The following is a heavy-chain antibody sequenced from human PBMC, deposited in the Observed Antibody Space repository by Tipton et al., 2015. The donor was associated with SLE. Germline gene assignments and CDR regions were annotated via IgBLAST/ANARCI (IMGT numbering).Heavy chain of an antibody. CDR2: IYYSGST. D-gene: IGHD2-2*01. Sequence: TLSLTCTVSGGSISSYYWSWIRQPPGKGLEWIGYIYYSGSTNYNPSLKSRVTISVDTSKNQFSLKLSSVTAADMAVYYCARGTSYADPDYYYGMDVWGQGTTVTVSS. CDR1: GGSISSYY. CDR3: ARGTSYADPDYYYGMDV. J-gene: IGHJ6*02. V-gene: IGHV4-59*08.